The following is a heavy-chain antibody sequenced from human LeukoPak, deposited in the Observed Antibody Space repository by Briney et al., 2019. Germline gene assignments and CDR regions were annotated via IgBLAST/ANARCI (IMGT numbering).Heavy chain of an antibody. J-gene: IGHJ4*02. CDR3: ARWTVTTGVGY. CDR1: GGSFSGYY. Sequence: PSETLSLTCAVYGGSFSGYYWSWIRQPPGKGLEWIGEINHSGSTNYNPSLKSRVTISVDKSKNQFSLKLSSVTAADTAVYYCARWTVTTGVGYWGQGTLVTVSS. V-gene: IGHV4-34*01. CDR2: INHSGST. D-gene: IGHD4-11*01.